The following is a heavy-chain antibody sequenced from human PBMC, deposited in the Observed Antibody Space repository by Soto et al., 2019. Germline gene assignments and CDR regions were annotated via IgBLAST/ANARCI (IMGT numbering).Heavy chain of an antibody. CDR1: VFTFVDHA. Sequence: PGWSLRLSCASSVFTFVDHAMSWARQAPGKGLEWVSVISGSGGITYYEDSVKGRFTISRDNAKNTLYLQMNSLRAEDTAVYYCAKGLLIMVRKVIIPPQYYYGMDVWGQGTTVTVSS. J-gene: IGHJ6*02. CDR3: AKGLLIMVRKVIIPPQYYYGMDV. V-gene: IGHV3-23*01. CDR2: ISGSGGIT. D-gene: IGHD3-10*01.